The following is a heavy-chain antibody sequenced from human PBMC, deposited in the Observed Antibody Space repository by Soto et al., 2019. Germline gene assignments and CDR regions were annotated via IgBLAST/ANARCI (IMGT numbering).Heavy chain of an antibody. V-gene: IGHV4-30-4*01. CDR3: ARERFGAVTLGNYYYGMDA. CDR2: IYYSGRT. Sequence: TPWIARTVHRGCRTRGGSSWDRIRLTIGQGLQWIGNIYYSGRTYSNPSLKSRVTISLDTSRNQFPLMLNSVTAADTAVYYCARERFGAVTLGNYYYGMDAWGQGTAVT. D-gene: IGHD3-3*01. J-gene: IGHJ6*02. CDR1: RGCRTRGGSS.